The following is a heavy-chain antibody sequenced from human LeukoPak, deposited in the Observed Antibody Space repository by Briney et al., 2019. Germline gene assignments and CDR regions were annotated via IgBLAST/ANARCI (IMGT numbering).Heavy chain of an antibody. V-gene: IGHV1-69*13. D-gene: IGHD6-13*01. CDR1: GGTFSSYA. CDR2: IIPIFGTA. CDR3: ASSLGIAAPKPKDAFDI. Sequence: SVKVSCKASGGTFSSYAISWVRQAPGQGLEWMGGIIPIFGTANYAQKFQGRVTITADESTSTAYMELSSLRSEDTAVYYCASSLGIAAPKPKDAFDIWGQGTMVTVSS. J-gene: IGHJ3*02.